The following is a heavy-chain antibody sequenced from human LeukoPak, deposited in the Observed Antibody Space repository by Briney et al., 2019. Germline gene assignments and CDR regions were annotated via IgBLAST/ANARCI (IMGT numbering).Heavy chain of an antibody. CDR3: ARRPNLPADDGDYWRFDI. CDR2: IYYSGST. Sequence: PSETLSLTCSISGVSISSSFYYWGWIRQPPGKRLEWIGNIYYSGSTYYNPSLKSRVSMSVDTSKNQFSLNLTSVTAADTAVYFCARRPNLPADDGDYWRFDIWGQGRRVTVSS. CDR1: GVSISSSFYY. V-gene: IGHV4-39*01. J-gene: IGHJ3*02. D-gene: IGHD4-17*01.